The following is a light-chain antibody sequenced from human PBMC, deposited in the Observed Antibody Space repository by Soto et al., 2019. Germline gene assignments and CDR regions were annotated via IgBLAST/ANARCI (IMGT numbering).Light chain of an antibody. J-gene: IGKJ1*01. CDR2: DAS. Sequence: DIQMTQSPITLSASVGDRVTITCRASESVSDWLAWYQQKPGKAPKLLIYDASRLESGVPSRFSGSGSGTEFTLTISSLQPDDFATYYCQQYNSYSGTFGQGTKVDNK. CDR3: QQYNSYSGT. CDR1: ESVSDW. V-gene: IGKV1-5*01.